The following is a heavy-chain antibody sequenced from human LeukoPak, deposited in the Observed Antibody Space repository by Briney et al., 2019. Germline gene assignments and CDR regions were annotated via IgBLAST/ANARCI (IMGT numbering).Heavy chain of an antibody. CDR2: ISSSGSTI. J-gene: IGHJ4*02. CDR1: GFTFSSYE. Sequence: PGGSLRLSCAASGFTFSSYEMNWVRQAPGKGLEWVSYISSSGSTIYYADSVKGRLTISRDNAKNSLYLQMNSLRAEDTAVYYCARAPPYYYGSGSYPLDYWGQGTLVTVSS. V-gene: IGHV3-48*03. D-gene: IGHD3-10*01. CDR3: ARAPPYYYGSGSYPLDY.